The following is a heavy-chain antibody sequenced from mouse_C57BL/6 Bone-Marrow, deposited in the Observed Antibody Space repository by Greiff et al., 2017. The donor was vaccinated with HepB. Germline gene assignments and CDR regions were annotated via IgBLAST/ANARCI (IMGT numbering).Heavy chain of an antibody. V-gene: IGHV1-74*01. CDR1: GYTFTSYW. D-gene: IGHD2-5*01. CDR3: AIDKSPYYSNYDWFAY. Sequence: VQLQQPGAELVKPGASVKVSCKASGYTFTSYWMHWVKQRPGQGLEWIGRIHPSDSDTNYNQKFKGKATLTVDKSSSTAYMQLSSLTSEDSAVYYCAIDKSPYYSNYDWFAYWGQGTLVTVSA. CDR2: IHPSDSDT. J-gene: IGHJ3*01.